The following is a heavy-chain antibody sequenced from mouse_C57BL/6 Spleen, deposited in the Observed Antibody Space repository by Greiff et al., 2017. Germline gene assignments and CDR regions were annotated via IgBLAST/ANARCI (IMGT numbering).Heavy chain of an antibody. CDR2: IDPSDSYT. Sequence: VKLQQPGAELVRPGTSVKLSCKASGYTFTSYWMHWVKQRPGQGLEWIGVIDPSDSYTNYNQKFKGKATLTVDTSSSTAYMQLSSLTSEDSAVYYCAKGNYFVYWGQGTTRTVSS. J-gene: IGHJ2*01. CDR1: GYTFTSYW. V-gene: IGHV1-59*01. CDR3: AKGNYFVY. D-gene: IGHD3-3*01.